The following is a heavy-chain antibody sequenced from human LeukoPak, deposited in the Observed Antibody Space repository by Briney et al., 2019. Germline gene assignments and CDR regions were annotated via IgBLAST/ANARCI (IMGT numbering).Heavy chain of an antibody. Sequence: SETLSLTCTVSGGSISSYYWSWIRQPAGKGLEWIGRIYTSGSTNYNPSLKSRVTMSVDTSKNQFSLKLSSVTAADTAVYYCASGYCGGACQLGGVDMWGQGTMVTVSS. CDR2: IYTSGST. J-gene: IGHJ3*02. V-gene: IGHV4-4*07. CDR3: ASGYCGGACQLGGVDM. CDR1: GGSISSYY. D-gene: IGHD2-21*02.